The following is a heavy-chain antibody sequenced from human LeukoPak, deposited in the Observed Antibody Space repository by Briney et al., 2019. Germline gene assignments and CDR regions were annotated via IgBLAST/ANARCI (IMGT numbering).Heavy chain of an antibody. CDR3: ARDGYYYYGMDV. Sequence: SQTLSLTCTVSGGSISSGDYYWSWIRQPPGKGLEWIGYIYYSGSTYYNPSLKSRVTISVDTSKNQFSLKLGSVTAADTAVYYCARDGYYYYGMDVWGKGTTVTVSS. J-gene: IGHJ6*04. CDR1: GGSISSGDYY. CDR2: IYYSGST. V-gene: IGHV4-30-4*01.